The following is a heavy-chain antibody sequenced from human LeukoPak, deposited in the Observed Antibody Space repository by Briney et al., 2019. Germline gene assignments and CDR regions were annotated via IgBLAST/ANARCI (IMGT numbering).Heavy chain of an antibody. D-gene: IGHD3-22*01. CDR3: AALGYYDSSGYPRLHYYYYGMDV. V-gene: IGHV1-46*01. Sequence: ASVKVSCKASGYTFTSYYMHWVRQAPGQGLEWMGIINPSGGSTSYAQKFQGRVTMTRDTSTSTVYMELSSLRSEDTAVYYCAALGYYDSSGYPRLHYYYYGMDVWGQGTTVTVSS. CDR1: GYTFTSYY. CDR2: INPSGGST. J-gene: IGHJ6*02.